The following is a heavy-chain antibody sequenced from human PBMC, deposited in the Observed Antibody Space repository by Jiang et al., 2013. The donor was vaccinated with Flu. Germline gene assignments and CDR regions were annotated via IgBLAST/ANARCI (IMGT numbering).Heavy chain of an antibody. J-gene: IGHJ5*02. D-gene: IGHD6-19*01. CDR3: ARVAVADNWFDP. Sequence: LLKPSETLSLTCAVYGGSFSGYYWSWIRQPPGKGLEWIGEINHSGSTNYNPSLKSRVTISVDTSKNQFSLKLSSVTAADTAVYYCARVAVADNWFDPWGQGTLVTVSS. CDR2: INHSGST. V-gene: IGHV4-34*01. CDR1: GGSFSGYY.